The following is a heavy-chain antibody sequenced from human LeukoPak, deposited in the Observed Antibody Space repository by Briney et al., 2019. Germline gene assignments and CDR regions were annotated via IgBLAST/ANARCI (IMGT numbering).Heavy chain of an antibody. CDR1: GGSISGYY. D-gene: IGHD4-17*01. CDR3: ASAATRDYGDYEPEAYYYYGMDV. J-gene: IGHJ6*02. Sequence: PSETLSLTCTVSGGSISGYYWSWIRQPPGKGLEWIGYIYYSGSANYNPSLKSRVTISVDTSKNQFSLKLSSVTAADTAVYYCASAATRDYGDYEPEAYYYYGMDVWGQGTTVTVSS. CDR2: IYYSGSA. V-gene: IGHV4-59*01.